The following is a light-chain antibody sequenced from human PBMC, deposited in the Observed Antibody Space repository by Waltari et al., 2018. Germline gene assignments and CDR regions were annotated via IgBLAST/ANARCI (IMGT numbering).Light chain of an antibody. J-gene: IGLJ1*01. CDR3: AAWDDSLSALYV. V-gene: IGLV1-47*01. Sequence: QSVLTQPPSPSGTPRQRDTISCSASSSNIGINYESCYHQLQGTAPKLLINWNNQRPSGVPDRCSGSKSGTSASLAISGVRSEDEADYYCAAWDDSLSALYVFGTGTKVTVL. CDR1: SSNIGINY. CDR2: WNN.